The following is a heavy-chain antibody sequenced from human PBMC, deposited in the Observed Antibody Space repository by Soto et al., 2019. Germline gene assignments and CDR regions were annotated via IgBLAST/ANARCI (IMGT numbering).Heavy chain of an antibody. CDR2: IYYSGST. D-gene: IGHD2-2*01. Sequence: ETLSLTCTVSGGSISSYYWSWIRQPPGKGLEWIGYIYYSGSTNYNPSLKSRVTISVDTSKNQFSLKLSSVTAADTAVYYCARGGVPADFDYWGQGTLVTVSS. V-gene: IGHV4-59*01. CDR1: GGSISSYY. CDR3: ARGGVPADFDY. J-gene: IGHJ4*02.